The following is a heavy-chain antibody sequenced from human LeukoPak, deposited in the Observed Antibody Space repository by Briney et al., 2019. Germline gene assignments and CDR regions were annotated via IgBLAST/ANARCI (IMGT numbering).Heavy chain of an antibody. J-gene: IGHJ5*02. V-gene: IGHV1-8*01. Sequence: ASVKVSCKASGYTFTSYDINWVRQATGQGLEWMGWMNPNSGNTGYAQKFQGRVTMTRNTSISTAYMELSSLRSEDTAVYYCAREGVTYYYDSSGYPSSDWFDPWGQGTLVTVSS. CDR3: AREGVTYYYDSSGYPSSDWFDP. CDR1: GYTFTSYD. CDR2: MNPNSGNT. D-gene: IGHD3-22*01.